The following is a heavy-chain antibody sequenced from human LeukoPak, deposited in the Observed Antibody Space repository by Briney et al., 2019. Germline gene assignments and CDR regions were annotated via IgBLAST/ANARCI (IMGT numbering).Heavy chain of an antibody. CDR1: GGSFSGYY. CDR2: INHSGST. CDR3: ARQDMAADIVVVPAASEY. Sequence: PSETLSLTCAVYGGSFSGYYWSWIRQPPGKGLEWIGEINHSGSTNYNPSLKSRVTISVDTSKNQFSLKLSSVTAADTAVYYCARQDMAADIVVVPAASEYWGQGTLVTVSS. D-gene: IGHD2-2*01. V-gene: IGHV4-34*01. J-gene: IGHJ4*02.